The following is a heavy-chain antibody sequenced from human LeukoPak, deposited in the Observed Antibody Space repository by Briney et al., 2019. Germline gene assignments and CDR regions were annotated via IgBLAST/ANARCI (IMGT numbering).Heavy chain of an antibody. CDR3: ARGYSALDY. CDR2: ISYDGNNK. CDR1: GFTFSNYG. J-gene: IGHJ4*02. D-gene: IGHD6-13*01. Sequence: GGSLRLSCAASGFTFSNYGMHWVRQAPGKGLEWVAVISYDGNNKYYADSVKGRFTISRDNSKNTLYLQMNSLRDEDTALYYCARGYSALDYWGQGTLVTVSS. V-gene: IGHV3-30*03.